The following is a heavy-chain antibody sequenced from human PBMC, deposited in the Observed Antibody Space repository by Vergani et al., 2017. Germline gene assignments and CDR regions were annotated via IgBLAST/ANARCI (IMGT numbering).Heavy chain of an antibody. CDR2: INPSGGHT. J-gene: IGHJ4*01. Sequence: QAQVVQSGAEVKKSGASVTVFCKTSGYTFSNYYMHWVRQAPGQGLEWMGIINPSGGHTNYAQKFQGRVTMTRDTSTSTVYMELSSLRSEDTAIYYCARGDYGILTGYRYWGQGNLVTVS. V-gene: IGHV1-46*03. CDR3: ARGDYGILTGYRY. D-gene: IGHD3-9*01. CDR1: GYTFSNYY.